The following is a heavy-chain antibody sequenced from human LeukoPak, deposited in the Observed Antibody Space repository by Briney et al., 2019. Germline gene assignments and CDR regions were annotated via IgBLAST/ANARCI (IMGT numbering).Heavy chain of an antibody. CDR3: ARGGYSSGWYVFDY. Sequence: SETLSLTCTVSGGSISSYYWSWIRQPAGKGLEWIGRIYTSGSTNYNPSLKRRVTMSVDTSKNQFSLKLSSVTAADTAVYYCARGGYSSGWYVFDYWGQGTLVTVSS. V-gene: IGHV4-4*07. CDR2: IYTSGST. D-gene: IGHD6-19*01. J-gene: IGHJ4*02. CDR1: GGSISSYY.